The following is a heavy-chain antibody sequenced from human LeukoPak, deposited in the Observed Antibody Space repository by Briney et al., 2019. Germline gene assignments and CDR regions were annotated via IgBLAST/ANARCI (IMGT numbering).Heavy chain of an antibody. CDR1: GFTFSSYS. CDR2: ISSSSSYI. D-gene: IGHD3-22*01. J-gene: IGHJ3*02. Sequence: GGSLRLSCAASGFTFSSYSMNWVRQAPGKGLEWVSSISSSSSYIYYADSVKGRFTISRDNAKNSLYLQMNSLRAEDTAVYYCAKDPMIVVVIEGAFDIWGQGTMVTVSS. CDR3: AKDPMIVVVIEGAFDI. V-gene: IGHV3-21*04.